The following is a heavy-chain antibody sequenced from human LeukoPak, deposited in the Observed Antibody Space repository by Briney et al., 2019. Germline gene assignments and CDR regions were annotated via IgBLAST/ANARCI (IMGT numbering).Heavy chain of an antibody. J-gene: IGHJ2*01. Sequence: GGSLRLSCAASGFTFSSYGMHWVRQAPGKGLEWVAVIWYDGSNRYYPDSVQGRFTISRDNSKNTLYLQVNSLRAEDTAVYYCARDRSMSGWYIDLWGRGTLVTVSS. CDR1: GFTFSSYG. CDR3: ARDRSMSGWYIDL. D-gene: IGHD2/OR15-2a*01. CDR2: IWYDGSNR. V-gene: IGHV3-33*01.